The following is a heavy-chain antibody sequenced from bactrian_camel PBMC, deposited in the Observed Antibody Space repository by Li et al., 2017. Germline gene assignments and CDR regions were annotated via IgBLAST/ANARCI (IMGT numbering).Heavy chain of an antibody. J-gene: IGHJ7*01. CDR1: GISGNYC. CDR2: ITSGGTP. V-gene: IGHV3S53*01. Sequence: HVQLVESGGGSVQPGGSLALSCATGISGNYCMARFRQAPGKQREGVARITSGGTPLYRDPKATRFFISRDNTRNTMTLQMTSLEPEDTAMYFCAAEYEFGACSRNPDGLDYWGKGTQVTVS. D-gene: IGHD1*01.